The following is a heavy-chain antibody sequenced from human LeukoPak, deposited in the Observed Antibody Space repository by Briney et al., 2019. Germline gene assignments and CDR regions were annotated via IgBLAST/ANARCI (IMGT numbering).Heavy chain of an antibody. V-gene: IGHV3-9*01. CDR2: ISWNSGSI. CDR1: SSGDYW. Sequence: SSGDYWWNWIRQPPGRGLEWVSGISWNSGSIGYADSVKGRFTISRDNAKNSLYLQMNSLRAEDTALYYCAKARQAYYYYGTDVWGQGTTVTVSS. CDR3: AKARQAYYYYGTDV. J-gene: IGHJ6*02.